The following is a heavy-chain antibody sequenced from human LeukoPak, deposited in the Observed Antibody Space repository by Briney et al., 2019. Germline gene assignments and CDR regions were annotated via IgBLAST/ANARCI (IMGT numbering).Heavy chain of an antibody. J-gene: IGHJ2*01. D-gene: IGHD1-26*01. CDR2: IGTAGDT. CDR3: ARGLHREGYFDL. V-gene: IGHV3-13*01. CDR1: GFTFSSYD. Sequence: GGSLRLSCAASGFTFSSYDIHWVRLPTGKGLEWVSAIGTAGDTYYVGSVKGRFTISRENAKNSLYLQMNSLRAGDTAVYYCARGLHREGYFDLWGRGTLVTVSS.